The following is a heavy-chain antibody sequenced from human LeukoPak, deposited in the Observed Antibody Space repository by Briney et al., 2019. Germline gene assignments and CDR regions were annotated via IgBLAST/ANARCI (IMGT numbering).Heavy chain of an antibody. V-gene: IGHV3-30-3*01. CDR2: ISYDGSNK. J-gene: IGHJ4*02. CDR1: GFTFSSYA. Sequence: PGGSLRLSCAASGFTFSSYAMHWVRQAPGKGLEWVGVISYDGSNKYYADSVKGRFTISRDNSKNTLYLQMNSLRAEDTAVYYCARGAFIAAGGYFDYWGQGTLVTVSS. D-gene: IGHD6-13*01. CDR3: ARGAFIAAGGYFDY.